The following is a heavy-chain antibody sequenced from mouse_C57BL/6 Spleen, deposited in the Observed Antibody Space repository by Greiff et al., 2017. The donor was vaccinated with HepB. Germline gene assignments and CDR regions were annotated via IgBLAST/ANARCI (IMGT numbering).Heavy chain of an antibody. J-gene: IGHJ3*01. CDR1: GFTFSDYG. Sequence: VQLKESGGGLVKPGGSLKLSCAASGFTFSDYGMHWVRQAPEKGLEWVAYISSGSSTIYYADTVKGRFTISRDNAKNTLFLQMTSLRSEDTAMYYCARPYYYGSSFLFAYWGQGTLVTVSA. D-gene: IGHD1-1*01. CDR2: ISSGSSTI. CDR3: ARPYYYGSSFLFAY. V-gene: IGHV5-17*01.